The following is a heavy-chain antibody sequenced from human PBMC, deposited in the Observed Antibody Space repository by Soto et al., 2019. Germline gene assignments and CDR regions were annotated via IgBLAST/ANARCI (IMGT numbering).Heavy chain of an antibody. V-gene: IGHV3-73*01. J-gene: IGHJ4*02. D-gene: IGHD3-10*01. CDR2: IRDRAYNYAT. CDR1: GFVFKDSS. CDR3: TRLISAAQDY. Sequence: ESGGGVVQPGGSLKLSCAASGFVFKDSSIHWVRQASGTGLEWVGRIRDRAYNYATAYTASVKGRFTVSRDDSNNTAYLQMDSLKTEDTAIYYCTRLISAAQDYWGQGTLVTVSS.